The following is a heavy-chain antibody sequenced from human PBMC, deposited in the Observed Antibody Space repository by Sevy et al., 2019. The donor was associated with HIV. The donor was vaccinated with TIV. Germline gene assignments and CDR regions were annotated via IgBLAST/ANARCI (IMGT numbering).Heavy chain of an antibody. CDR1: GFAVSSNF. V-gene: IGHV3-53*01. CDR2: IYIGGST. Sequence: GSLRLSCAASGFAVSSNFMSWVRQAPGKGLEWVSVIYIGGSTYYADSVKGRFTISRDNSKNTLYLQMNSLRAEDTAVYYCARGKHISDYYGSFDYWGQGTLVTVSS. CDR3: ARGKHISDYYGSFDY. D-gene: IGHD3-3*01. J-gene: IGHJ4*02.